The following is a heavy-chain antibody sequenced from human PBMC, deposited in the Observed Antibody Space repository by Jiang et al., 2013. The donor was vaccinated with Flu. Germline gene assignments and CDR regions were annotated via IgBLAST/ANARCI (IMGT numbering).Heavy chain of an antibody. Sequence: QLVESGAEVKKPGASVKVSCKASGYTFTGYYMHWVRQAPGQGLEWMGWINPNSGGTNYAQKFQGRVTMTRDTSISTAYMELSRLRSDDTAVYYCARVNSGSYSFVSYFDYWGQGTLVTVSS. CDR1: GYTFTGYY. CDR3: ARVNSGSYSFVSYFDY. V-gene: IGHV1-2*02. D-gene: IGHD1-26*01. CDR2: INPNSGGT. J-gene: IGHJ4*02.